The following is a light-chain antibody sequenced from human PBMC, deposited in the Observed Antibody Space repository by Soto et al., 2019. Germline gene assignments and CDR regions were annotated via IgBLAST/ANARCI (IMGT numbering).Light chain of an antibody. J-gene: IGLJ1*01. CDR1: SSDVGGYNY. V-gene: IGLV2-14*01. CDR2: EVS. CDR3: SSYTHNSTQV. Sequence: QSALTQPASVSGSPGHSITISCTGTSSDVGGYNYVSWYQQHPGKAPKLMIYEVSNRPSGVSNRFSGYKSGNTASLTISGLQPEDEADYYCSSYTHNSTQVLGTGTKVTVL.